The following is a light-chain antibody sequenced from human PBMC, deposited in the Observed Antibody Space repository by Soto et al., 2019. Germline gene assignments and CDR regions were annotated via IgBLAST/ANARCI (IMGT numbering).Light chain of an antibody. CDR3: QQYKTYPWT. CDR2: DAS. Sequence: DIQMTQSPSTLSASVGDRVTVTCRASQSISGWLAWYQQKPGKAPKLLIYDASSLESGVPSRFSGSGPGTEFTLTISSLQPDDFATYYCQQYKTYPWTFGRGTKVAIK. CDR1: QSISGW. V-gene: IGKV1-5*01. J-gene: IGKJ1*01.